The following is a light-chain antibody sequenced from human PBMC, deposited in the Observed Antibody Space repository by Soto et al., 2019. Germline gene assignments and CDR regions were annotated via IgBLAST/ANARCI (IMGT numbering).Light chain of an antibody. CDR3: QQRSNWPIIT. J-gene: IGKJ5*01. V-gene: IGKV3-11*01. CDR1: ENVRTF. Sequence: EIVMTHSQATLSVSPLGRATLXFLASENVRTFVDWYQQKPGQAPRLLIYDTSKRATGIPARFSGSGSGTDFTLTISSLEPEDFAVYYCQQRSNWPIITFGQGTRLEIK. CDR2: DTS.